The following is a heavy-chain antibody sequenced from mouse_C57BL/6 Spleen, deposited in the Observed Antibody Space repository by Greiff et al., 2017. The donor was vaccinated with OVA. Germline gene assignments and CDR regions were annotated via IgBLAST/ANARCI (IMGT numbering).Heavy chain of an antibody. CDR1: GYTFTSYW. J-gene: IGHJ3*01. Sequence: QVQLQQSGAELVKPGASVKMSCKASGYTFTSYWITWVKQRPGQGLEWIGDIYPGSGSTTYNEKFKSKATLTVDTSSSTAYMQLSSLTSEDSAVYYCARDSSGWFAYWGQGTLVTVSA. CDR2: IYPGSGST. V-gene: IGHV1-55*01. D-gene: IGHD3-2*02. CDR3: ARDSSGWFAY.